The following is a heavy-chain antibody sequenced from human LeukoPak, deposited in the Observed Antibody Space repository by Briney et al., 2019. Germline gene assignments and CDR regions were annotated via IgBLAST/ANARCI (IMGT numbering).Heavy chain of an antibody. CDR3: ARDREGEGGYVDY. CDR1: GGTFSSYA. CDR2: IIPIFGTA. V-gene: IGHV1-69*13. Sequence: SVKVSCKASGGTFSSYAISWVRQAPGQGLEWMGGIIPIFGTANYAQKFQGRVMITADESTSTAYMELSSLRSDDTAVYYCARDREGEGGYVDYWGQGTLVTVSS. D-gene: IGHD3-16*01. J-gene: IGHJ4*02.